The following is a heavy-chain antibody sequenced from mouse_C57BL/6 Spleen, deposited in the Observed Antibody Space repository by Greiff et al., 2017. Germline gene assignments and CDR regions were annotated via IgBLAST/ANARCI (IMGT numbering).Heavy chain of an antibody. V-gene: IGHV1-64*01. D-gene: IGHD1-1*01. CDR2: IHPNSGST. J-gene: IGHJ1*03. CDR1: GYSFTSYW. CDR3: ARPRVPTGYFDV. Sequence: QVQLQQSGAELVKPGASVKLSCKASGYSFTSYWMHWVMQRPGQGLEWIGMIHPNSGSTNYNEKFKSKATLTVDKSSSTAYMQLRSLTSEDSAVXDCARPRVPTGYFDVWGTGTTVTVSS.